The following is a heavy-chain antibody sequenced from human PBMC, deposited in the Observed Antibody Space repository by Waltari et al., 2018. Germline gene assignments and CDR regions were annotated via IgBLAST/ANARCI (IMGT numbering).Heavy chain of an antibody. V-gene: IGHV4-59*01. Sequence: QVQLQESGPGLVKPSETLSLTSTVSGGPISRYYWSWIRPPPGKGLEWIGYIYYSGSTNYNPSLKSRVTISVDTSKNQFSLKLSSVTAADTAVYYCARVERAAVAGGSNWFDPWGQGTLVTVSS. CDR1: GGPISRYY. CDR3: ARVERAAVAGGSNWFDP. CDR2: IYYSGST. D-gene: IGHD6-19*01. J-gene: IGHJ5*02.